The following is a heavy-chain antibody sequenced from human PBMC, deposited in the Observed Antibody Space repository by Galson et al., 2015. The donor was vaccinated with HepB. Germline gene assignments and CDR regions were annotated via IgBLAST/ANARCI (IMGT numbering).Heavy chain of an antibody. CDR2: IKVDGSEQ. CDR1: GFIFSRSW. V-gene: IGHV3-7*03. D-gene: IGHD1-26*01. CDR3: ARLCGTYLGCPNDLYDY. Sequence: SLRLSCAASGFIFSRSWMSWVRLIPGKGLDWVANIKVDGSEQHYVDSVGGRFTISRDNARNALYLQMNSLRAEDTGVYFCARLCGTYLGCPNDLYDYWGQGTPVTVSS. J-gene: IGHJ4*02.